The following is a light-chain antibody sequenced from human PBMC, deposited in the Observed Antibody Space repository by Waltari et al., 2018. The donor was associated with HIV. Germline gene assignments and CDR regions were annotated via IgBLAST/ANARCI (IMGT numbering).Light chain of an antibody. CDR2: WAS. J-gene: IGKJ4*01. CDR3: QQYYSTPQD. V-gene: IGKV4-1*01. Sequence: DIVMTQSPDSLVVSLGERATINCKSSQSVLYSSNNKNYLAWYQQKPGQPPKLLIYWASTRESGVPDRFSGSGSGTDFTLTISSLQAEDVAVYYCQQYYSTPQDFGGGTKVEIK. CDR1: QSVLYSSNNKNY.